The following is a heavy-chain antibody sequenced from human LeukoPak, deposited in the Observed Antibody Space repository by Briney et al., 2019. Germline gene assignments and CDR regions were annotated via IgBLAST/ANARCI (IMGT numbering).Heavy chain of an antibody. D-gene: IGHD1-26*01. Sequence: ASVKVSCKASGYTFTSYGIGWVRQAPGQGLEWMGWISAYNGNTNYAQKLQGRVTMTTDTSTSTAYMELRSLRSDDTAVYYCARRSLGATWSDYYYGMDVWGQGTTVTVSS. J-gene: IGHJ6*02. CDR2: ISAYNGNT. V-gene: IGHV1-18*01. CDR1: GYTFTSYG. CDR3: ARRSLGATWSDYYYGMDV.